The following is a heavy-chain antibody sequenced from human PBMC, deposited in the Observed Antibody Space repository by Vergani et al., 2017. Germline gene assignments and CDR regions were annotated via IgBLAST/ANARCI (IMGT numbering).Heavy chain of an antibody. CDR1: GFTFADYA. Sequence: EVQLVESGGGLVQPGRSLRLSCRGSGFTFADYAMSWVRQAPGKGLQWVGFIRRKASGGTTEYAASVKGRFSISRDDSKSIAYLQMNSLKTEDTAVYYCTRAVVTNTIFVERGDAFDIWGQGTMVTVSS. V-gene: IGHV3-49*04. J-gene: IGHJ3*02. CDR2: IRRKASGGTT. CDR3: TRAVVTNTIFVERGDAFDI. D-gene: IGHD3-3*01.